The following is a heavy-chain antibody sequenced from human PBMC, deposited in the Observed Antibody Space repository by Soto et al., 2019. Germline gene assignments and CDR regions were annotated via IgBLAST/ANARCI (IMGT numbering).Heavy chain of an antibody. CDR1: GFTFSSYS. D-gene: IGHD1-20*01. CDR2: ISDNGGST. J-gene: IGHJ4*02. Sequence: GGSLRLSCAASGFTFSSYSMSWVRQAPGKGLEWVSAISDNGGSTYYADSMKGRFTISRDNSKNTLYLQMNSLRAEDTAIYYCAARITGTGGVGFDYWGQGTLVTVSS. V-gene: IGHV3-23*01. CDR3: AARITGTGGVGFDY.